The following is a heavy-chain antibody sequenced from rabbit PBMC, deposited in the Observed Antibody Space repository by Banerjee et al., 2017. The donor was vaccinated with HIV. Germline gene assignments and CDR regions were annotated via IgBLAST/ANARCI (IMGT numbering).Heavy chain of an antibody. D-gene: IGHD1-1*01. CDR2: IDVGSRGTM. Sequence: QQQLEESGGDLVQPGASLTLTCTASEFSFSSDWMCWIRQTPGKGLEWIASIDVGSRGTMHHASWAKGRFTISKTSSTTVTLQMTSLTAADTATYFCARGSGYGYLWGQGTLVTVS. CDR3: ARGSGYGYL. CDR1: EFSFSSDW. V-gene: IGHV1S45*01. J-gene: IGHJ4*01.